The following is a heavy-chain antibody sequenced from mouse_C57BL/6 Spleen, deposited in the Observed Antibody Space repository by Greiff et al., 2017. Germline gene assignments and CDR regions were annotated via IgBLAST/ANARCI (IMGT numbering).Heavy chain of an antibody. CDR3: AREGISTMVTTGDY. V-gene: IGHV1-76*01. CDR2: IYPGSGNT. D-gene: IGHD2-2*01. J-gene: IGHJ2*01. CDR1: GYTFTDYY. Sequence: QVQLKQSGAELVRPGASVKLSCKASGYTFTDYYINWVKQRPGQGLEWIARIYPGSGNTYYNEKFKGKATLTAEKSSSTAYMQLSSLTSEDSAVYFCAREGISTMVTTGDYWGQGTTLTVSS.